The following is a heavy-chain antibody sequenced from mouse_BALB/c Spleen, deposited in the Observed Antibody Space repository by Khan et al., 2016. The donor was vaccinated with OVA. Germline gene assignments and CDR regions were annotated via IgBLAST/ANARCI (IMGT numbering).Heavy chain of an antibody. V-gene: IGHV14-3*02. CDR2: IAPANGNT. CDR1: GFNIKDTY. Sequence: VQLKESGAELVKPGASVKLSCTASGFNIKDTYLHWVKQRPEQGLEWIGRIAPANGNTQYDPKFKGKATLTSDTSSHTSYLQLNSLTSEDTAVFYWARPSYDPRDFEVWGEGTTVTVSS. J-gene: IGHJ1*01. D-gene: IGHD2-3*01. CDR3: ARPSYDPRDFEV.